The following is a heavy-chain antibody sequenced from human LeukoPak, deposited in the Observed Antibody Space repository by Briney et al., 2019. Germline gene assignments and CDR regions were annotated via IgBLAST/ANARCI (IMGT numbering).Heavy chain of an antibody. CDR3: ARRYCTNGVCCFDY. CDR1: GGSITINSYY. D-gene: IGHD2-8*01. CDR2: IYYSGST. J-gene: IGHJ4*02. Sequence: SETLSLTCTVSGGSITINSYYWGWIRQPPGKGLEWIGNIYYSGSTYYNPSLKSRVTISVDTSKNQFSLKLSSVTAADTAVYYCARRYCTNGVCCFDYWGQGTLVTVSS. V-gene: IGHV4-39*07.